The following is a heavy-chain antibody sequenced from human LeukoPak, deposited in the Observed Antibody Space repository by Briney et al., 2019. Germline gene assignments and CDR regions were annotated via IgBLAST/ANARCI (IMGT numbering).Heavy chain of an antibody. Sequence: PGGSLRLSCAASRFTFSSYAMSWVRQAPGKGLEWVAIISYDGSNEYYADSVKGRFTISRDNSKNTLYLQMNSLRAADTAVYYCARGKGTSYLSSFDYWGQGTLVTVSS. J-gene: IGHJ4*02. CDR2: ISYDGSNE. V-gene: IGHV3-30*04. D-gene: IGHD6-6*01. CDR3: ARGKGTSYLSSFDY. CDR1: RFTFSSYA.